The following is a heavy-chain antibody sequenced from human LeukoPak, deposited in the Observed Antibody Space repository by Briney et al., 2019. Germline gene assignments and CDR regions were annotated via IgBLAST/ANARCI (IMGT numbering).Heavy chain of an antibody. CDR3: AKGLGASAEDAFDI. J-gene: IGHJ3*02. Sequence: GRSLRLSCAASGFTFDDYAMHWVRQAPGKGLGWVSGISWNSGSIGYADSVKGRFTISRDNAKNSLYLQMNSLRAEDTALYYCAKGLGASAEDAFDIWGQGTMVTVSS. V-gene: IGHV3-9*01. CDR1: GFTFDDYA. D-gene: IGHD3-10*01. CDR2: ISWNSGSI.